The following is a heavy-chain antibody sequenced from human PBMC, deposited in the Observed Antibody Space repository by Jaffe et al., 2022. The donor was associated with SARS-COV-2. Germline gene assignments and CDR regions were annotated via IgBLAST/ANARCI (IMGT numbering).Heavy chain of an antibody. CDR1: GYTFTSYD. CDR2: MNPNSGNT. J-gene: IGHJ6*03. CDR3: ARAPMVPGVIIYHYHMDV. V-gene: IGHV1-8*01. Sequence: QVQLVQSGAEVKKPGASVKVSCKTSGYTFTSYDINWVRQATGQGLEWMGWMNPNSGNTGYAKKFQGRVTMTRNTSISTAYMELSSLSSEDTAVYYCARAPMVPGVIIYHYHMDVWGKGTTVTVSS. D-gene: IGHD3-10*01.